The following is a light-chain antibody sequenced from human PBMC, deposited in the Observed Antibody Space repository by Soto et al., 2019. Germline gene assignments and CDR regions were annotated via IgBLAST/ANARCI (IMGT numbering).Light chain of an antibody. J-gene: IGKJ2*01. CDR2: GAS. CDR1: QSVSSNY. CDR3: QPYGSSPRT. Sequence: EIVLTQSPGTLSLSPGERATLSCRASQSVSSNYVAWYQQKPGQAPRRLIYGASSRAAGIPDRFSVSGSGTDFTLIISRLEPEDLAVSYCQPYGSSPRTFGQGTKLEIK. V-gene: IGKV3-20*01.